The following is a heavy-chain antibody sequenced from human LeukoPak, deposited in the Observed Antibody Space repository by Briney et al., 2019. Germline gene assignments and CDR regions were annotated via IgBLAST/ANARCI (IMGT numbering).Heavy chain of an antibody. D-gene: IGHD3-10*01. V-gene: IGHV1-46*01. CDR3: ARDPRGGSGTFDI. CDR2: INASGGGT. Sequence: ASVKVSCKASGRTFTSYYMHWVRQAPGQGLEWVGIINASGGGTTYAQKFQGRVTMTRDTSTSTVYMELSSLRSEDTAVYYCARDPRGGSGTFDIWGQGTMVTVSS. J-gene: IGHJ3*02. CDR1: GRTFTSYY.